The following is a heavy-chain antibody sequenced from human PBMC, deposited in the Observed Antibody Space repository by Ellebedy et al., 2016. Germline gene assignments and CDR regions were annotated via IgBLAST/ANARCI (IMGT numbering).Heavy chain of an antibody. V-gene: IGHV1-18*01. Sequence: ASVKVSCXASGYTFTSYGISWVRQAPGQGLEWMGWISAYNGNTNYAQKLQGRVTMTTDTSTSTAYMELRSLRSDDTAVYYCARGKMTTVFGWLDPWGQGTLVTVSS. J-gene: IGHJ5*02. CDR1: GYTFTSYG. CDR2: ISAYNGNT. CDR3: ARGKMTTVFGWLDP. D-gene: IGHD4-17*01.